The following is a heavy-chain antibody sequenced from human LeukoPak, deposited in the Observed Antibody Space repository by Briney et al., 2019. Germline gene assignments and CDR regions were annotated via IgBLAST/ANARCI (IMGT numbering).Heavy chain of an antibody. J-gene: IGHJ4*02. Sequence: GASVKVSCKASGGTFSSYAISWVRQAPGQGLEWMGGIIPIFGTANYAQKFQGRVTITADESTSTAYMELSSLRSEDTAVYYCAREGVMTMVTTGPFDYWGREPWSPSPQ. D-gene: IGHD4-17*01. CDR3: AREGVMTMVTTGPFDY. CDR1: GGTFSSYA. V-gene: IGHV1-69*01. CDR2: IIPIFGTA.